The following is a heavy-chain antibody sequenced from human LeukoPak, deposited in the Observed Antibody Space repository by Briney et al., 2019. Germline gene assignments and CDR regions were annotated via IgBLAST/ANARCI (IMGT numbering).Heavy chain of an antibody. CDR2: INPNSGGT. J-gene: IGHJ4*02. Sequence: ASVKVSCKASGYTFTGYYMHWVRQAPGQGLEWMGRINPNSGGTNYAQKFRGRVTMTRDTSISTAYMELSRLRSDDTAVYYCARRYYDSSGSEAFDYWGQGTLVTVSS. D-gene: IGHD3-22*01. V-gene: IGHV1-2*06. CDR3: ARRYYDSSGSEAFDY. CDR1: GYTFTGYY.